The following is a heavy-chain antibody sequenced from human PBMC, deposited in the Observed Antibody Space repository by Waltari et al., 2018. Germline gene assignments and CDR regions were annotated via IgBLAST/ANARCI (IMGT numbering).Heavy chain of an antibody. Sequence: QVQLVQSGAEVKKPGSSVKVSCKASGGTFSSYAISWVRQAPGKVLGCMGGFIPRFGPANEAQKFHGGVTSTAEESTRTACRELRSLSCEDTAVYYWARGWMATGAFDIWGQGTMVTVSS. CDR3: ARGWMATGAFDI. CDR1: GGTFSSYA. J-gene: IGHJ3*02. CDR2: FIPRFGPA. D-gene: IGHD5-12*01. V-gene: IGHV1-69*12.